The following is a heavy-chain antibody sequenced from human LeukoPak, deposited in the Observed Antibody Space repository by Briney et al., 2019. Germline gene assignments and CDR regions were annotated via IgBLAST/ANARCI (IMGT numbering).Heavy chain of an antibody. Sequence: SETLSLTCTVSGGSISSYYWSWIRQPPGKGLEWIGYIYYSGSTNYNPSLKSRVTISVDTSKNQFSLRLSSVTAADTAVYYCARHLWFGELLPGDFWFDPWGQGTLVTVSS. D-gene: IGHD3-10*01. V-gene: IGHV4-59*08. CDR3: ARHLWFGELLPGDFWFDP. J-gene: IGHJ5*02. CDR1: GGSISSYY. CDR2: IYYSGST.